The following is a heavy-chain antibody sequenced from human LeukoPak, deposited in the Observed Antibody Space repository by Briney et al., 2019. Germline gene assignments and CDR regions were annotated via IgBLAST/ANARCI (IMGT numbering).Heavy chain of an antibody. CDR3: AGASTMWEMPF. CDR2: FIPIFGTP. Sequence: SVKVSCKASGGTFSRYAISWGPQAPGQGLEWMGAFIPIFGTPNYAQNFQDRVTITSDESTSTFSMELSSLTPDDTAVYFCAGASTMWEMPFWGQGTLVTVSS. CDR1: GGTFSRYA. J-gene: IGHJ4*02. D-gene: IGHD1-26*01. V-gene: IGHV1-69*13.